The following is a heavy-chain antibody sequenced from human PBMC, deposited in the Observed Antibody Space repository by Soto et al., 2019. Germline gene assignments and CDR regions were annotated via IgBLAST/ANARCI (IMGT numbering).Heavy chain of an antibody. Sequence: QVQLVQSGAEVKKPGASVKVSCKASGYTFTRNAIHWVRQAPGQRLEWIGRIDAGSGNTRYSQKFQGRVTITRNTSASAAYMELSSLGSEDTAMYYCARAGTESSRLDYWGQGTLVTVSS. CDR3: ARAGTESSRLDY. CDR2: IDAGSGNT. V-gene: IGHV1-3*01. J-gene: IGHJ4*02. CDR1: GYTFTRNA. D-gene: IGHD2-21*02.